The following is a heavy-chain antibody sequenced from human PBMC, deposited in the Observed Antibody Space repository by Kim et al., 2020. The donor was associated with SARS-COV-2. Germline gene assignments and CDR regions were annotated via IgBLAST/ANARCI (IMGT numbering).Heavy chain of an antibody. CDR3: ARGDYYDSSGYYSAYFDY. CDR2: IKQDGSEK. CDR1: GFTFSSYW. D-gene: IGHD3-22*01. Sequence: GGSLRLSCAASGFTFSSYWMSWVRQAPGKGLEWVANIKQDGSEKYYVDSVKGRFTISRDNAKNSLYLQMNSLRAEDTAVYYCARGDYYDSSGYYSAYFDYWGQGTLVTVSS. V-gene: IGHV3-7*01. J-gene: IGHJ4*02.